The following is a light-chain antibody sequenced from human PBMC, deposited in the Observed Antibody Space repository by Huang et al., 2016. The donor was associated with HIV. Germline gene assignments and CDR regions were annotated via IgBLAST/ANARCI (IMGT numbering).Light chain of an antibody. Sequence: DIVMTQSPDSLAVSPGERATINCKASQSVLYSLSKKNYLAWFQQKPGRPPKLLIYCATTRESGVPDRFSGSGSGTDFTLTINNLQAEDVAVYFCLQYYSVPQTFGHGTKVEIK. V-gene: IGKV4-1*01. CDR1: QSVLYSLSKKNY. CDR2: CAT. CDR3: LQYYSVPQT. J-gene: IGKJ1*01.